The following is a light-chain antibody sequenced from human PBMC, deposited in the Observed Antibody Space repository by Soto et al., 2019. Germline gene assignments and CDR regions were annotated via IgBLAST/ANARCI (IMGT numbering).Light chain of an antibody. CDR1: QSVNNN. CDR3: QHYNRWPLT. CDR2: GAS. Sequence: EIVMTQSPATLSVSPGERATLSCRASQSVNNNLAWYQQKPGQAPRLLIYGASTRAAGIPASFSGSASGTEFTLTISSLQSEDFGVYYCQHYNRWPLTFGGGTKVDIK. V-gene: IGKV3-15*01. J-gene: IGKJ4*01.